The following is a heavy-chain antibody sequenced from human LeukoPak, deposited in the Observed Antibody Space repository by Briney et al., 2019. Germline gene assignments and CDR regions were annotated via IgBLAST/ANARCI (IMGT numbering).Heavy chain of an antibody. D-gene: IGHD1-26*01. CDR1: GFTFSSYA. CDR2: ISYDGTNK. J-gene: IGHJ4*02. V-gene: IGHV3-30*04. CDR3: ARGRGGATTPYYFDS. Sequence: GGSLRLSCAASGFTFSSYAMHWVRQTPGKGLERVAVISYDGTNKFDVDSVKGRFTISRDNSKSTLFLEMKSLRADDTAVYYCARGRGGATTPYYFDSWGQGALVTVSS.